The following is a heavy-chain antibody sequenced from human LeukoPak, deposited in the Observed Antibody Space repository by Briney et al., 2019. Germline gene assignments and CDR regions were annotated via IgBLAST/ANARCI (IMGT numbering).Heavy chain of an antibody. V-gene: IGHV7-4-1*02. J-gene: IGHJ5*02. D-gene: IGHD3-10*01. CDR3: ARDRYYYGSGSYYSNWFDP. CDR2: INTNTGNP. CDR1: EYTFTSYA. Sequence: ASVKVSCKASEYTFTSYAMNWVRQAPGQGLEWMGWINTNTGNPTYAQGFTGRFVFSLDTSVSTAYLQISSLKAEDTAVYYCARDRYYYGSGSYYSNWFDPWGQGTLVTVSS.